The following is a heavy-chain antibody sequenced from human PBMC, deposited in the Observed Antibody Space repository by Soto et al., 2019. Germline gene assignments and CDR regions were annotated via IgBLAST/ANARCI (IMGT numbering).Heavy chain of an antibody. CDR2: IYHSGST. J-gene: IGHJ4*02. CDR3: ARRCGEGRVDY. V-gene: IGHV4-4*02. D-gene: IGHD2-21*01. CDR1: GGSISSSNW. Sequence: QVQLQESGPGLVKPSGTLSLTCAVSGGSISSSNWWSWVRQPPGKGLQWIGEIYHSGSTNYIPSLKXRXTXSXXKSRNRFSLKLSSVTAADTAVYYCARRCGEGRVDYWGQGTLVTVSS.